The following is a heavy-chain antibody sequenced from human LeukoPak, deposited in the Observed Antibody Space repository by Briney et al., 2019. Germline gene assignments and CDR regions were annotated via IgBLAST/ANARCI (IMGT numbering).Heavy chain of an antibody. CDR3: VSQQVAPP. V-gene: IGHV3-7*01. CDR2: IKEDGSIE. D-gene: IGHD5-12*01. Sequence: GGSLRLSCVASGFTFSHYWMSWVRQAPGKGLEWVANIKEDGSIEDYVDSVKGRLTVSRDNAKNSLYLEMNSLRVEDTAVYYCVSQQVAPPWGQGTLVIVSS. CDR1: GFTFSHYW. J-gene: IGHJ5*02.